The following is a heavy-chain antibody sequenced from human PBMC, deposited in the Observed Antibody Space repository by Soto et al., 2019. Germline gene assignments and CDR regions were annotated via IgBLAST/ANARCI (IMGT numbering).Heavy chain of an antibody. D-gene: IGHD3-10*01. Sequence: GGSLRLSCAASGFTFSSYGMHWVRQAPGKGLEWVAVISYDGSNKYYADSVKGRFTISRDNSKNTLYLQMNSLRAEDTAVYYCAKETRTYYYGSGSYSTGPYYYYGMDVWGQGTTVTVS. CDR3: AKETRTYYYGSGSYSTGPYYYYGMDV. J-gene: IGHJ6*02. V-gene: IGHV3-30*18. CDR1: GFTFSSYG. CDR2: ISYDGSNK.